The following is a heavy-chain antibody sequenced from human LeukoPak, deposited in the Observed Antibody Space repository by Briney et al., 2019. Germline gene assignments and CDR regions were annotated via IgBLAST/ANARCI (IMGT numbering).Heavy chain of an antibody. J-gene: IGHJ5*02. CDR2: IWYDGSNK. V-gene: IGHV3-33*06. CDR1: GFTFSSYG. D-gene: IGHD3-10*01. CDR3: AKDFNGDQLYWFDP. Sequence: PGGSLRLSCAASGFTFSSYGMHWVRQAPGKGLEWVAVIWYDGSNKYYADSVKGRFTISRDNSKNTLYLQMNSLRAEDTAVYYCAKDFNGDQLYWFDPWGQGALVTVSS.